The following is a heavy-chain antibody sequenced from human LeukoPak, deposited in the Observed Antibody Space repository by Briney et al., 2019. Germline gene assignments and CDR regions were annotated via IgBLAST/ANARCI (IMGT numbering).Heavy chain of an antibody. CDR1: GFTFSSYA. D-gene: IGHD6-13*01. CDR3: ARDVVAAAGFDY. V-gene: IGHV3-21*01. Sequence: GGSLRLSCAASGFTFSSYAMNWVRQAPGKGLEWASSISGSSLYIYYADSVKGRFTISRDNAKNSLYLQMNSLRAEDTAVYYCARDVVAAAGFDYWGQGTLVTVSS. CDR2: ISGSSLYI. J-gene: IGHJ4*02.